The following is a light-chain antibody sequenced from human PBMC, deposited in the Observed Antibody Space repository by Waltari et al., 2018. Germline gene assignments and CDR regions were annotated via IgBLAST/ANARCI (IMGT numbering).Light chain of an antibody. CDR2: YVS. V-gene: IGLV2-11*01. Sequence: QSALTQPRSVSGSPGQSVTISCTGTSSCVGGYNLVSWYQQHPGKAPKLMIDYVSKRPSGVPDRFSGSKSGNTASLTISGLQAEDEADYYCCSYAGSFPYVFGTGTKVTVL. J-gene: IGLJ1*01. CDR3: CSYAGSFPYV. CDR1: SSCVGGYNL.